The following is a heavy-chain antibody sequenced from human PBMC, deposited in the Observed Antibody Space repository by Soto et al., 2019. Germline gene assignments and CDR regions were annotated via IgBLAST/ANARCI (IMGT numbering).Heavy chain of an antibody. CDR1: GGSISSYY. D-gene: IGHD1-20*01. Sequence: ETLSLTCTVSGGSISSYYWSWIRQPPGKGLEWIGYIYYSGSTNYNPSLKSRVTISVDTSKNQFSLKLSSVTAADTAVYYCARSASGGIIDYWGQGTLVTVSS. J-gene: IGHJ4*02. CDR2: IYYSGST. V-gene: IGHV4-59*01. CDR3: ARSASGGIIDY.